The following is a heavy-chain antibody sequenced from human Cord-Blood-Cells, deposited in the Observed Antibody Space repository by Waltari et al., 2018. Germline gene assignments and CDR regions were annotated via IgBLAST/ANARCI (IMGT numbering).Heavy chain of an antibody. CDR1: GGSISSRNW. V-gene: IGHV4-4*02. J-gene: IGHJ4*02. CDR2: IYHSGST. CDR3: ASYDSSGYYFAY. D-gene: IGHD3-22*01. Sequence: QVQLQESGPGLVKPSGPLSLTCAVPGGSISSRNWWRWVRQPPGKGLEWIGDIYHSGSTNYNPSLKSRVTISVDKSKNQFSLKLSSVTAADTAVYYCASYDSSGYYFAYWGQGTLVTVSS.